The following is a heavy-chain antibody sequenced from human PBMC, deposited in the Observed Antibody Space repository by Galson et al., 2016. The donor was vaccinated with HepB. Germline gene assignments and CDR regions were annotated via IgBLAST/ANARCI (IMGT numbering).Heavy chain of an antibody. D-gene: IGHD4-23*01. Sequence: PALVKPTQTLTLTCTFSGFSLSTSGVGVGWIRQPPGRALEWLALIFWNDDKRYSPSLKGRLTITKDTSKNHVVLTVTNMDPVDTATYYCARFGTEITPGGPFDSWGQGTLDTVSS. J-gene: IGHJ4*02. V-gene: IGHV2-5*01. CDR1: GFSLSTSGVG. CDR3: ARFGTEITPGGPFDS. CDR2: IFWNDDK.